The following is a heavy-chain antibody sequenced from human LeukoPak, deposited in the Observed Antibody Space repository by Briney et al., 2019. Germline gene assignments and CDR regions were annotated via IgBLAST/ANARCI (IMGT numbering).Heavy chain of an antibody. Sequence: SETLSLTCTVSGDSISNYYWSWIRQPAGKGLEWIGRIYTSGSTNYNPSLKSRVTMSVDTSKNQFSLKLSSVTAADTAVYYCARRRGYSYGLENWFDPWGQGTLVTVSS. CDR2: IYTSGST. D-gene: IGHD5-18*01. CDR1: GDSISNYY. J-gene: IGHJ5*02. V-gene: IGHV4-4*07. CDR3: ARRRGYSYGLENWFDP.